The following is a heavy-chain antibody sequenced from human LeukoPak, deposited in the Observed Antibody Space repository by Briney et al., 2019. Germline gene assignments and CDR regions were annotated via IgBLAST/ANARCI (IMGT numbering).Heavy chain of an antibody. Sequence: PGGSLRLSCAASGFTFSVYWMSWVRQAPRKGLEWVANIYEDGSEKYYADSVKGRFTISRDNAKNSLYLQMSSLRPEDTAVYYCAKTRGYGYYFDYWGQGTLVTVSS. CDR3: AKTRGYGYYFDY. CDR2: IYEDGSEK. D-gene: IGHD5-12*01. CDR1: GFTFSVYW. J-gene: IGHJ4*02. V-gene: IGHV3-7*01.